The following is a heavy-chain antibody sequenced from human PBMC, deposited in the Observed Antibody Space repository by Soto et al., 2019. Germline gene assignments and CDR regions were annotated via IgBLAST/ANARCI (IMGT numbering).Heavy chain of an antibody. CDR1: GGSISSGGYY. Sequence: SETLSLTCTVSGGSISSGGYYWSWIRQPPGKGLEWIGYIYYSGSTYYNPSLKSRVTISVDTSKNQFSLKLSSVTAADTAVYYCATRGYSYGHDYWGQGTLVTVSS. J-gene: IGHJ4*02. V-gene: IGHV4-39*01. D-gene: IGHD5-18*01. CDR3: ATRGYSYGHDY. CDR2: IYYSGST.